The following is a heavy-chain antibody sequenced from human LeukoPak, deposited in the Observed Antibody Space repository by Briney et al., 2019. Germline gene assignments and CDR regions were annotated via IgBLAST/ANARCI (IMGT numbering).Heavy chain of an antibody. Sequence: SETLSLTCAVYGGSFSGYYWSWIRQPPGKGLEWIGEINHSGSTNYNPPLKSRVTISVDTSKNQFSLKLSSVTAADTAVYYCARGVNSDIVVVVAARRFDYWGQGTLVTVSS. D-gene: IGHD2-15*01. V-gene: IGHV4-34*01. CDR3: ARGVNSDIVVVVAARRFDY. CDR1: GGSFSGYY. J-gene: IGHJ4*02. CDR2: INHSGST.